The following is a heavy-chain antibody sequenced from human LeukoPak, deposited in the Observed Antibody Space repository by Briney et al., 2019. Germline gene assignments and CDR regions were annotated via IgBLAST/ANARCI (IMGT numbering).Heavy chain of an antibody. CDR3: AKDAVAGNNYYYYYYMDV. J-gene: IGHJ6*03. CDR2: IRGSGSDI. D-gene: IGHD6-19*01. V-gene: IGHV3-48*01. Sequence: GGSLRLSCAVSGFTFSSYSLNWVRQAPGKGLEWVSYIRGSGSDINYADSVKGRFTISRDNAKNSLYLQMNSLRAEDTAVYYCAKDAVAGNNYYYYYYMDVWGKGTTVTVSS. CDR1: GFTFSSYS.